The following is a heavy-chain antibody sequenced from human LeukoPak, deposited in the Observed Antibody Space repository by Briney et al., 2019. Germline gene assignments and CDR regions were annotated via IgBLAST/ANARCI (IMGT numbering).Heavy chain of an antibody. CDR1: GGTFINYA. D-gene: IGHD6-6*01. Sequence: GSSVKVSCKASGGTFINYAINWARQAPGQGLEWMGGLIPIFGTPNYAQKFQGRVTVTADESTTTAYMELSSLRSEDTAVYYCATGSYQLASFDYWGQGTLVTVSS. CDR2: LIPIFGTP. CDR3: ATGSYQLASFDY. J-gene: IGHJ4*02. V-gene: IGHV1-69*01.